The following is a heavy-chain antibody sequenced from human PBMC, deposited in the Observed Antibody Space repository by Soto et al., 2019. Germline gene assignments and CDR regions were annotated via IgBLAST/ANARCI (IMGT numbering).Heavy chain of an antibody. CDR2: ISAYNGNT. Sequence: QVQLVQSGAEVKKPGASVKVSCKASGYTFTSYGISWVRQAPGQGLEWMGWISAYNGNTNYAQKLQGRVTTTTDTSTSTGYRELRRLGSDDTAVYYCAGGRGGGADLVFDYWGQGTLVTVSS. D-gene: IGHD3-16*01. CDR3: AGGRGGGADLVFDY. V-gene: IGHV1-18*01. CDR1: GYTFTSYG. J-gene: IGHJ4*02.